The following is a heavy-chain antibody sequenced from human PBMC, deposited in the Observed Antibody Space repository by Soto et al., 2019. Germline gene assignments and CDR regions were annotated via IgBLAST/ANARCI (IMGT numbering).Heavy chain of an antibody. D-gene: IGHD2-2*02. V-gene: IGHV3-30*18. CDR3: AKSPNFYCSSPNCYKYYFDH. CDR1: GFTFNTYG. CDR2: ISYDGSEK. J-gene: IGHJ4*02. Sequence: GGSLRLSCAASGFTFNTYGMHWVRQAPGKXLEWVAVISYDGSEKYYVDSVKGRFTISKDNSKNTLYLQMNSLRPEDTAVYYCAKSPNFYCSSPNCYKYYFDHWGQGTRVPVSS.